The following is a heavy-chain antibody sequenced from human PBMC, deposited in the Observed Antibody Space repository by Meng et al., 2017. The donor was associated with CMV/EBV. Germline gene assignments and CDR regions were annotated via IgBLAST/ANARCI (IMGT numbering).Heavy chain of an antibody. CDR3: AKGIVVVPAASYYYGMDV. V-gene: IGHV3-30*02. J-gene: IGHJ6*02. D-gene: IGHD2-2*01. Sequence: GGSLRLSCAASGFTSSSYGMHWVRQAPGKGLEWVAFIRYDGSNKYYADSVKGRFTISRDNSKNTLYLQMNSLRAEDTAVYYCAKGIVVVPAASYYYGMDVWGQGTTVTVSS. CDR1: GFTSSSYG. CDR2: IRYDGSNK.